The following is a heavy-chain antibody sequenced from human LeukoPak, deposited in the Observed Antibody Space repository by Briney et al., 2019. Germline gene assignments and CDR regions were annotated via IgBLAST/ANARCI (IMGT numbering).Heavy chain of an antibody. D-gene: IGHD3-10*01. J-gene: IGHJ5*02. V-gene: IGHV4-34*01. Sequence: SQTLSLTCAVYGGSFSGYYWSWIRQPPGKGLEGIGEINHRGSTNHNPSLKSRVTIAVHTSKNQLCLKLSSVTAADTAVYYCASVMGAMVRGVISWFDPWGQGTLVTVSS. CDR1: GGSFSGYY. CDR3: ASVMGAMVRGVISWFDP. CDR2: INHRGST.